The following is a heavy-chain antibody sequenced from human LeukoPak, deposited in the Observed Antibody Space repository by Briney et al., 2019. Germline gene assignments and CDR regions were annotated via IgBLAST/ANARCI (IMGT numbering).Heavy chain of an antibody. CDR2: IYYSGST. V-gene: IGHV4-59*01. CDR1: GGSISSYY. CDR3: ARVQAVAGHFDY. D-gene: IGHD6-19*01. Sequence: SETLSLTCTVSGGSISSYYWSWIRQPPGKGLEWIGYIYYSGSTNYNPSLKSRVTISVDTSKSQFSLKLSSVTAADTAVYYCARVQAVAGHFDYWGQGTLVTVSS. J-gene: IGHJ4*02.